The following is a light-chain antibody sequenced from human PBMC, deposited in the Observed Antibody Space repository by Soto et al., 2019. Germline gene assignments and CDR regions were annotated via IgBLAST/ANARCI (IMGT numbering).Light chain of an antibody. CDR1: QDITKN. CDR2: HAS. V-gene: IGKV1-33*01. J-gene: IGKJ5*01. Sequence: DIQMTQSPSALSASVGDRVTITCQASQDITKNLNWYQQKPGKATKLLVYHASNLETGVPSRFSGSGSRTDFSFTISSLQPEYFATYYCQHYHNLPPRVTFGQGTRLEPK. CDR3: QHYHNLPPRVT.